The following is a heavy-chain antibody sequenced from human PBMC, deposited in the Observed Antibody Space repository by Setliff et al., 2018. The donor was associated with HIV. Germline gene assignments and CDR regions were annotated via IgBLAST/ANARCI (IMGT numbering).Heavy chain of an antibody. CDR1: GGSLISGGYY. D-gene: IGHD5-18*01. CDR3: ARTRGYTYGYIDS. CDR2: VYYTGKT. V-gene: IGHV4-31*03. J-gene: IGHJ4*02. Sequence: PSETLSLTCSVSGGSLISGGYYWSWIRQHPGKGLEWIGYVYYTGKTYYNPSLESRISMSVDTSKNQFSLKLNSVTAADTAVYYRARTRGYTYGYIDSWAQGTLVTVSS.